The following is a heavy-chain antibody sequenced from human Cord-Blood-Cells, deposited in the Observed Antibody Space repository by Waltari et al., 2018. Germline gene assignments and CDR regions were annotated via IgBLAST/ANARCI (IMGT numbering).Heavy chain of an antibody. D-gene: IGHD6-13*01. Sequence: QVQLQQWGAGLLKPSETLSLTCAVYGGSFIGYYWTWIRQPPGKGLEWIGEINHSGSTNYNPSLKSRVTISVDTSKNQFSLKLSSVTAADTAVYYCARVIAAFDYWGQGTLVTVSS. CDR1: GGSFIGYY. CDR2: INHSGST. J-gene: IGHJ4*02. V-gene: IGHV4-34*01. CDR3: ARVIAAFDY.